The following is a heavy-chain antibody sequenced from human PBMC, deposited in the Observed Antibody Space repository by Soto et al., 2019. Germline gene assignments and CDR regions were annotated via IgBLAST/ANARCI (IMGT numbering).Heavy chain of an antibody. J-gene: IGHJ4*02. CDR2: ISARGGSS. V-gene: IGHV3-23*01. CDR3: AKGSIEYSASVDN. Sequence: DVQLLESGGGLVQPGGSLRLSCAASGFSFSSYAMVWVRQAPGKGLEWVAVISARGGSSYFADSVKGRFTLSRDNSKNVLSLEMNSLSADDTAIYFCAKGSIEYSASVDNWGQGTLVVVSS. D-gene: IGHD5-12*01. CDR1: GFSFSSYA.